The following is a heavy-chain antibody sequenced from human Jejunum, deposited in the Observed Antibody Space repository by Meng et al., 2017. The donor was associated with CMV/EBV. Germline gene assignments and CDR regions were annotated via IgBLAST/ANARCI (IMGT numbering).Heavy chain of an antibody. V-gene: IGHV3-7*01. D-gene: IGHD5-18*01. CDR2: INEDGSEK. J-gene: IGHJ2*01. CDR3: ARGGAQLWPPYWFFDL. CDR1: FRFSDYW. Sequence: FRFSDYWLTWVRQAPGKGPEWVANINEDGSEKYFVDSVKGRFTISRDNAKNSLFLQMNSLRGEDTALYYCARGGAQLWPPYWFFDLWGRGTQVTVSS.